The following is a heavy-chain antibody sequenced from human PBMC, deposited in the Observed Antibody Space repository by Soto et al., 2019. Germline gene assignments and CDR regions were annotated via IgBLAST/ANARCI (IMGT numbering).Heavy chain of an antibody. V-gene: IGHV4-31*03. CDR1: GGSISSGGYY. CDR2: IYYSGST. J-gene: IGHJ6*02. CDR3: ARDNAAVVVPAGGMDV. D-gene: IGHD2-2*01. Sequence: KPSETLSLTCTVSGGSISSGGYYWSWIRQHPXKGLEWIGYIYYSGSTYYNPSLKSRVTISVDTSKNQFSLKLSSVTAADTAVYYCARDNAAVVVPAGGMDVWGQGTTVTVS.